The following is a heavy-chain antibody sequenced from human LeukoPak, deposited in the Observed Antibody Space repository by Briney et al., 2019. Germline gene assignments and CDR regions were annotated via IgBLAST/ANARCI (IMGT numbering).Heavy chain of an antibody. Sequence: PSETLSLTCAVSGYSISRGYHWGWIRQPPGKGLEWIGSIHHSGSTYYNSSLKGRVTISVDTSKNQFSLKVSSVTAADTAVYYCARVNWNPDYWGQGTLVTVSS. CDR2: IHHSGST. CDR1: GYSISRGYH. V-gene: IGHV4-38-2*01. D-gene: IGHD1-1*01. CDR3: ARVNWNPDY. J-gene: IGHJ4*02.